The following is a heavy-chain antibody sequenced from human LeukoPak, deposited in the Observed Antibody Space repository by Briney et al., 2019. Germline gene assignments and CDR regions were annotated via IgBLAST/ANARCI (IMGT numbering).Heavy chain of an antibody. Sequence: PSETLSLTCSVSGGSVNLYYWTWIRQSPGKGLEWIGYISYSGNVYYNPSLKSRVTRTLDTSKKQVSLRLSSVTAADTAVYFCARDFARNSGDYGNDGFDIWGQGTMVTVS. V-gene: IGHV4-59*02. J-gene: IGHJ3*02. D-gene: IGHD4-17*01. CDR3: ARDFARNSGDYGNDGFDI. CDR1: GGSVNLYY. CDR2: ISYSGNV.